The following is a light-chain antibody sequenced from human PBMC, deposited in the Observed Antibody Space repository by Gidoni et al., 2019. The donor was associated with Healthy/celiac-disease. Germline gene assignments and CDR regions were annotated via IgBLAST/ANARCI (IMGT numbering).Light chain of an antibody. Sequence: EILLTSSPCTLSWSQGERATLSRRASQSVSSSYLAWYQQKPGQAPRLLIYGASSRATGIPDRFSGSGSGTDFTLTISRLGPEGFAVYYCQQYGSSPMCSFXQXTKLEIK. CDR1: QSVSSSY. V-gene: IGKV3-20*01. J-gene: IGKJ2*04. CDR3: QQYGSSPMCS. CDR2: GAS.